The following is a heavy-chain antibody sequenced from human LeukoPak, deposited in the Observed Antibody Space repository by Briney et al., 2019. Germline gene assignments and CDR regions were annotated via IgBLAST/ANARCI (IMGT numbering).Heavy chain of an antibody. CDR3: ARARQPETPLSSGWQTHYGMDV. J-gene: IGHJ6*02. Sequence: PGGSLRLSCAASGFTVSSNYMSWVRQAPGKGLEWVSVIYSGGSTYYADSVKGRFTISRDNSKNTLYLQMNSLRAEDTAVYYCARARQPETPLSSGWQTHYGMDVWGQGTPVTVSS. CDR1: GFTVSSNY. V-gene: IGHV3-66*01. CDR2: IYSGGST. D-gene: IGHD6-19*01.